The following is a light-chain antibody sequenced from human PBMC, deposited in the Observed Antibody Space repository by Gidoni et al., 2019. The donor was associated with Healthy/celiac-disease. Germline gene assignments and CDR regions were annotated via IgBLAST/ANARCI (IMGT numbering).Light chain of an antibody. CDR3: QQYGSSPGT. V-gene: IGKV3-20*01. J-gene: IGKJ1*01. CDR1: QSVSSSY. CDR2: GAS. Sequence: EIVLTQSPGTLSLSPGERATLSCRASQSVSSSYLAWYQQKPGQAPRLLIYGASSRATGIPDRFSGSGSGTDFTLTISRLEPEDFAVYYCQQYGSSPGTFGQXTKVEIK.